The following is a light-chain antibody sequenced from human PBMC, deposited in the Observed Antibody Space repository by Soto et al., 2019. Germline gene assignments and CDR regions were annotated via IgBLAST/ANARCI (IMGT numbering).Light chain of an antibody. J-gene: IGLJ1*01. CDR3: SSYAGSSNV. V-gene: IGLV2-8*01. CDR2: EVN. CDR1: SRDVGIYNY. Sequence: QSVLTQPASVSGSPGQSITISCTGTSRDVGIYNYVSWYQQHPGKAPKLMIYEVNKRPSGVPDRFSGSKSGNTASLTVSGLQAEDEADYYCSSYAGSSNVFGTGTKVTVL.